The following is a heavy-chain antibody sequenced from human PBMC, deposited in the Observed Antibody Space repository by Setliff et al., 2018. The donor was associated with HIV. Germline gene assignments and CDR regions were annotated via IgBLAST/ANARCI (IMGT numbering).Heavy chain of an antibody. D-gene: IGHD3-3*01. V-gene: IGHV1-3*01. CDR2: INAGNGNT. J-gene: IGHJ6*03. Sequence: ASVKVSCKASGYTFTNYAIHWVRQAPGQRLEWMGWINAGNGNTKYSQKLQGRVTVTTDTSTSTAYMELSSLRSEDTAVYYCAKDGYYNSWSGYGYYYYMDVWGKGTTVTVSS. CDR1: GYTFTNYA. CDR3: AKDGYYNSWSGYGYYYYMDV.